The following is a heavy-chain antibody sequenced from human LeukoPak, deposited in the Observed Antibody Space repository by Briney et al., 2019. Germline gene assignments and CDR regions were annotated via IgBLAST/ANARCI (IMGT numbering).Heavy chain of an antibody. V-gene: IGHV4-31*03. J-gene: IGHJ3*02. CDR2: IYYSGST. CDR3: ARAPGTMIVVVPKPDAFDI. CDR1: GGSISSGGYS. Sequence: PSETLSLTCTVSGGSISSGGYSWSWIRQHPGKGLEWIGYIYYSGSTYYNPSLKSRVTISVDTSKNQFSLKLSSVTAADTAVYYCARAPGTMIVVVPKPDAFDIWGQGTMVTVSS. D-gene: IGHD3-22*01.